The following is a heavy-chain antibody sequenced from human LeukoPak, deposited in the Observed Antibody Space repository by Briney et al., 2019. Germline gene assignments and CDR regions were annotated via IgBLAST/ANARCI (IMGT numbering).Heavy chain of an antibody. D-gene: IGHD1-26*01. J-gene: IGHJ3*02. CDR1: GGSFSGYY. V-gene: IGHV4-34*01. CDR2: INHSGST. CDR3: ARGGVGAAFDI. Sequence: SETLSLTCAVYGGSFSGYYRSWIRQPPGKGLEWIGEINHSGSTNYNPSLKSRVTISVDTSKNQFSLKLSSVAAADTAVYYCARGGVGAAFDIWGQGTMVTVSS.